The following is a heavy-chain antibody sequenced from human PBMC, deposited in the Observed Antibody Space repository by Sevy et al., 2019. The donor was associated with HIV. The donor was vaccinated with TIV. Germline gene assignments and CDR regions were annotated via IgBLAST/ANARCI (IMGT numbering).Heavy chain of an antibody. CDR1: GFTFSDYY. V-gene: IGHV3-11*06. Sequence: GGSLRLSCAASGFTFSDYYMSWVRQAPGKGLEWVSDMSSGTSYTNYADSVKGRFTISRDNAKNSLYLQMNSLRAEDTAVYYCARDRRNYGGQYFDYWGQRTLVTVSS. CDR3: ARDRRNYGGQYFDY. J-gene: IGHJ4*02. D-gene: IGHD1-7*01. CDR2: MSSGTSYT.